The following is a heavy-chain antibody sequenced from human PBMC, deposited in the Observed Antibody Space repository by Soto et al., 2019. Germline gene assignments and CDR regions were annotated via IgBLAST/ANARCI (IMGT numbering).Heavy chain of an antibody. CDR3: ARERPYFDY. Sequence: QVQLVQSGAEVKKPGASVKVSCKASGYTFTSYDINWVRQATGQGLEWMGWMNPSGNTVYAQKFQGRITMTRNTSINTAYMELSSLRSEDTAVYYCARERPYFDYWGQGTLVTVSS. CDR2: MNPSGNT. V-gene: IGHV1-8*01. J-gene: IGHJ4*02. CDR1: GYTFTSYD.